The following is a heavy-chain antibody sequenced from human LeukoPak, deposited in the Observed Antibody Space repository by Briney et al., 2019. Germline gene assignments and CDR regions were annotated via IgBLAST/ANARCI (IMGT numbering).Heavy chain of an antibody. CDR1: GFTFSSYS. V-gene: IGHV3-21*01. CDR2: ISSSSSYI. J-gene: IGHJ4*02. CDR3: ARQIAVAEKALDY. D-gene: IGHD6-19*01. Sequence: GGSLRLSCAASGFTFSSYSMNWVRQAPGKGLEWVSSISSSSSYIYYADSVKGRFTISRDNAKNSLYLQMNSLRAEDTAVYYCARQIAVAEKALDYWGQGTLVTVSS.